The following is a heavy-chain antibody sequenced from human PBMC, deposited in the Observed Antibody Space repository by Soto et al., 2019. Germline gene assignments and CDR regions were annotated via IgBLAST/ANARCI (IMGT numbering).Heavy chain of an antibody. CDR1: GGSVRSGSYY. V-gene: IGHV4-61*01. Sequence: PSETLSLTCSVSGGSVRSGSYYWTWIRQPPGKGLEWIGYIYQSGTTNYNASLKSRVTISIDTSKNQFFLKLNSVTAADTAVYYCARDISGRHDYWGQGTLVTVSS. CDR2: IYQSGTT. J-gene: IGHJ4*02. CDR3: ARDISGRHDY. D-gene: IGHD5-12*01.